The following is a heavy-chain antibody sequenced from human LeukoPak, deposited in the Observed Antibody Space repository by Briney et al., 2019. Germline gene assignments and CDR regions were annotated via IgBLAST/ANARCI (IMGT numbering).Heavy chain of an antibody. CDR3: ARGLVVVTAIEVYYYGMDV. CDR2: IKQDGSEK. CDR1: GFTFSSYW. Sequence: GGSLRLSCAASGFTFSSYWMSWVRQAPGKGLEWVANIKQDGSEKYYVDSVKGRFTISRDNAKNSLYLQMNSLRAEDTAVYYCARGLVVVTAIEVYYYGMDVWGQGTTVTVSS. V-gene: IGHV3-7*01. D-gene: IGHD2-21*02. J-gene: IGHJ6*02.